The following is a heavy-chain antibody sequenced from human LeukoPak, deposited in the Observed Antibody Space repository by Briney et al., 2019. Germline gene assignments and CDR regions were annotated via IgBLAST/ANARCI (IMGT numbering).Heavy chain of an antibody. D-gene: IGHD6-6*01. V-gene: IGHV4-4*07. Sequence: SETLSLTCTVSGGSISSYYWSWIRQPAGKGLEWIGRIYTSGSTNYNPSLKSRVTMSVDTSKNQFSLKLSSVTAADTAVYYCARVRPRRIAATAFDIWGQGTMVTVSS. CDR2: IYTSGST. CDR3: ARVRPRRIAATAFDI. CDR1: GGSISSYY. J-gene: IGHJ3*02.